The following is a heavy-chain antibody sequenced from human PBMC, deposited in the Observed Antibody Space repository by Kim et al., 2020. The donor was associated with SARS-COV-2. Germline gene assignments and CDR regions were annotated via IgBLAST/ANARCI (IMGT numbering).Heavy chain of an antibody. J-gene: IGHJ6*02. D-gene: IGHD6-13*01. CDR1: GFTFSSYA. CDR2: ISGSGGST. Sequence: GGSLRLSCAASGFTFSSYAMSWVRQAPGKGLEWVSAISGSGGSTYYADSVKGRFTISRDNSKNTLYLQMNSLRAEDTAVYYCAKGAGYNSSSWYYLGATGYYGMDVWGQGTTVTVSS. V-gene: IGHV3-23*01. CDR3: AKGAGYNSSSWYYLGATGYYGMDV.